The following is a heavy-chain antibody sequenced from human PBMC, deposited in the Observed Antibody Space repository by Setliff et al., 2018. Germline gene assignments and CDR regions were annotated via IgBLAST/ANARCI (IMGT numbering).Heavy chain of an antibody. Sequence: PSETLSLTCRVSGDSISDYHWSWIRQPPGQGLEWIGYIYSSGRTNYNPSLKSRVSLSLDTSKNQFSLDLSSVTPADTAVYYCARDVWGAGTGWFDPWGLGILVTVSS. CDR3: ARDVWGAGTGWFDP. V-gene: IGHV4-59*01. D-gene: IGHD1-1*01. CDR1: GDSISDYH. CDR2: IYSSGRT. J-gene: IGHJ5*02.